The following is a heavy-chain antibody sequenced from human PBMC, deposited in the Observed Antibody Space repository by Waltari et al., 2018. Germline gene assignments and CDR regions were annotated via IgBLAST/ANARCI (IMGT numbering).Heavy chain of an antibody. D-gene: IGHD6-6*01. J-gene: IGHJ5*02. V-gene: IGHV3-33*08. Sequence: QVQMVEFGGGVVQPGSSLRLSCATSGFSFSIYGVQWVRQAPGKGLQWGAATWAAVTVKVYSEFARGRFTISTDKSNNIVYLQMNNLRGEDTALYYWARGSKGQLVNWLDHWGQGTLFTVSS. CDR3: ARGSKGQLVNWLDH. CDR2: TWAAVTVK. CDR1: GFSFSIYG.